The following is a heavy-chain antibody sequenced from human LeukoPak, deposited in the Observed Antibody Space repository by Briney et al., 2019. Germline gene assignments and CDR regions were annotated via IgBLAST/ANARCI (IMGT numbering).Heavy chain of an antibody. CDR3: AKGATWIQDAFDI. V-gene: IGHV3-9*03. Sequence: PGRSLRLSCAASGFTFDDYAMHWVRQAPGKGLEWVSGISWNRGSIGYADSVKGRFTISRDNAKNSLYLQMNSLRAEDMALYYCAKGATWIQDAFDIWGQGTMVTVSS. D-gene: IGHD5-18*01. CDR2: ISWNRGSI. CDR1: GFTFDDYA. J-gene: IGHJ3*02.